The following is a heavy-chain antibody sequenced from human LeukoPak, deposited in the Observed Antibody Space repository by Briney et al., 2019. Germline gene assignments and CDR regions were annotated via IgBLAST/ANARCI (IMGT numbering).Heavy chain of an antibody. D-gene: IGHD3-22*01. CDR1: GGSFSGYY. J-gene: IGHJ5*01. CDR3: ARGRGRVVLITTSRRSFWFDS. Sequence: SETLSLTCAVYGGSFSGYYWSWIRQPPGKGLEWIGEINHSGSTNYKPSLKSRVTISVDTSKNQFSLKLSSVTAADTAVYYCARGRGRVVLITTSRRSFWFDSWGQGTLVTVSS. CDR2: INHSGST. V-gene: IGHV4-34*01.